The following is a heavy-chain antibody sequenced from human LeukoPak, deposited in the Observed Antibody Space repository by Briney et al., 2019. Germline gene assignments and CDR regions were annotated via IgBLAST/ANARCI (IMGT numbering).Heavy chain of an antibody. D-gene: IGHD3-22*01. Sequence: PGGSLRLSCAASGFTFSGSAMHWVRQASGKGLEWVGRIISKTNSYATAYAASVKGRFTISRDDSKNTAYLQMNSLKTEDTAVYYCTRYYYDGSGYYYLFDYWGQGTLVTVSS. V-gene: IGHV3-73*01. J-gene: IGHJ4*02. CDR3: TRYYYDGSGYYYLFDY. CDR1: GFTFSGSA. CDR2: IISKTNSYAT.